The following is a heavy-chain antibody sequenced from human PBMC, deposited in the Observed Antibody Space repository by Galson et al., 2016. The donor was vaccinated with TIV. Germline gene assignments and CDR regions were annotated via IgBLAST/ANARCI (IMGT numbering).Heavy chain of an antibody. Sequence: ETLSLTCSASGGSISSSSYRWGWIRQPPGKGLEWMGTIYHGGSTYFNPSLKSRVAISVDTSKNQFSLKLTSVTASDTAVYYCARGTGFSYGFWYWGQGALVTVSS. CDR1: GGSISSSSYR. D-gene: IGHD5-18*01. V-gene: IGHV4-39*01. CDR3: ARGTGFSYGFWY. CDR2: IYHGGST. J-gene: IGHJ4*02.